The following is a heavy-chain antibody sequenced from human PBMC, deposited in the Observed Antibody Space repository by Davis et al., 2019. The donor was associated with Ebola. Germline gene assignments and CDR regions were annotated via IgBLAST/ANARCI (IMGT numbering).Heavy chain of an antibody. D-gene: IGHD3-3*01. CDR3: ARTRRPDWSGYPTWFDP. V-gene: IGHV4-34*01. J-gene: IGHJ5*02. CDR2: INDSGST. Sequence: PSETLSLTCAVYGGSFSNYYWSWIRQPPGKGLEWIGEINDSGSTNYNPSLKSRVTISVDTSKNQFSLKLSSVTAADTAVYYCARTRRPDWSGYPTWFDPWGQGTLVTVTS. CDR1: GGSFSNYY.